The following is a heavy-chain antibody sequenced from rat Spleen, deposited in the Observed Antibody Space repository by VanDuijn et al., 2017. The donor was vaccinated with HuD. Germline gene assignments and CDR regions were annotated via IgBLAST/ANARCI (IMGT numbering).Heavy chain of an antibody. Sequence: QVQLKESGPGLVQPSQTLSLTCTVSGFSLTSYHVSWVRQPPGKSLVWMGTIWAGGGTNYNSAVQSRLSISQDTAKSQVFLKVNNLQTEDTSMYFCASQYYYDGYYRDYWGQGTLVTVSS. CDR3: ASQYYYDGYYRDY. V-gene: IGHV2-16*01. CDR2: IWAGGGT. CDR1: GFSLTSYH. D-gene: IGHD1-12*03. J-gene: IGHJ3*01.